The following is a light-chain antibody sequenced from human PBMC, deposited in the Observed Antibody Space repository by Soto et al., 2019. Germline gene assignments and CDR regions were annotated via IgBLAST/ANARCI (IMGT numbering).Light chain of an antibody. Sequence: DIQMTKSPSSLSASVGDRVTITCRASQSISSYLNWYQQKPGKAPKLLIYAASSLQSGVPSRFSGSGSGTDFTLTISSLQPEEFATYYCQQSYSTPRTFGQGTRLEIK. J-gene: IGKJ5*01. V-gene: IGKV1-39*01. CDR2: AAS. CDR1: QSISSY. CDR3: QQSYSTPRT.